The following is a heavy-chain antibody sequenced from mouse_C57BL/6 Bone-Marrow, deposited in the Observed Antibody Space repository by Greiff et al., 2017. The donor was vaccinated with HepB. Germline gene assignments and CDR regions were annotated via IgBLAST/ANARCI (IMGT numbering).Heavy chain of an antibody. V-gene: IGHV1-55*01. Sequence: QVQLQQPGAELVKPGASVKMSCKASGYTFTSYWITWVKQRPGQGLEWIGDIYPGSGSTNYNEKFKSKATLTVDTSSSTAYMQLSSLTSEDSAVYYCARDGYYVSYYAMDYWGQGTSVTVSS. J-gene: IGHJ4*01. D-gene: IGHD2-3*01. CDR2: IYPGSGST. CDR3: ARDGYYVSYYAMDY. CDR1: GYTFTSYW.